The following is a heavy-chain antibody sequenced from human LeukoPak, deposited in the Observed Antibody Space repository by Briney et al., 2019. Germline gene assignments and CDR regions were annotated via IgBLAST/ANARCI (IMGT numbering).Heavy chain of an antibody. Sequence: PSETLSLTCTVSGGSVSSGSYYSSWIRQPPGKGLEWIGYICYSGSTNYTPHLNSRVTISVDTSQNQFSLKLISVTAADTAVYYCATRIAAAGTFDYWGQGTLVTVSS. CDR1: GGSVSSGSYY. CDR3: ATRIAAAGTFDY. D-gene: IGHD6-13*01. CDR2: ICYSGST. J-gene: IGHJ4*02. V-gene: IGHV4-61*01.